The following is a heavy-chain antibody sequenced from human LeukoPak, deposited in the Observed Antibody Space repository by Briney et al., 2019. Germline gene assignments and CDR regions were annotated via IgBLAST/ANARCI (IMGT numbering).Heavy chain of an antibody. V-gene: IGHV3-30-3*01. CDR2: ISYDGSNK. Sequence: GRSLRLSCAASGFTFSSYAMHWVRQAPGRGLEWVAVISYDGSNKYYADSVKGRFTISRDNSKNTLYLQMNSLRAEDTAVYYCARAEDDSAFDIWGQGTMVTVSS. CDR1: GFTFSSYA. CDR3: ARAEDDSAFDI. J-gene: IGHJ3*02.